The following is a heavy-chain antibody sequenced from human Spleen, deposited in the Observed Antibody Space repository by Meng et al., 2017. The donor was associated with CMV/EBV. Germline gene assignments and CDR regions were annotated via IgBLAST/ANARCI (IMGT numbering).Heavy chain of an antibody. CDR3: ARGLDAGY. V-gene: IGHV3-48*04. CDR1: GFTFSSYS. CDR2: ISSSSSTI. Sequence: ETLSLTCAASGFTFSSYSMNWVRQAPGKGLEWVSYISSSSSTIYYADSVKGRFTISRDNAKNSLYLQMNSLRAEDTAVYYCARGLDAGYWGQGTLVTVSS. D-gene: IGHD3-9*01. J-gene: IGHJ4*02.